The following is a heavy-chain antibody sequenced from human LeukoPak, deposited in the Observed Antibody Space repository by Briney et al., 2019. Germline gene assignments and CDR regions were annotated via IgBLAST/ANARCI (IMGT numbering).Heavy chain of an antibody. Sequence: ASVKVSCKASGYTFSGYYLNWVRQAPGQGLEWMGWINPNSGGTNYAQKFQGRVTMTRDTSISTAYMELSRLRSDDTAVYYCARVRCSSTSCIAGAFDIWGQGTMVTVSS. D-gene: IGHD2-2*01. CDR2: INPNSGGT. V-gene: IGHV1-2*02. CDR1: GYTFSGYY. CDR3: ARVRCSSTSCIAGAFDI. J-gene: IGHJ3*02.